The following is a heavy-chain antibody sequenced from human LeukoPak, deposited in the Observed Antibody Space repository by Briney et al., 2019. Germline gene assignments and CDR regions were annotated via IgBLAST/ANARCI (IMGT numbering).Heavy chain of an antibody. D-gene: IGHD3-16*01. Sequence: GGSLRLSCEASGSGFTFGNFALSWVRQAPGKGLEWVSGISGSGYYTYYADSVKGRFTISRDNSKNTLYIQMNSLRAEDTAVYYCAKDGSWGDYYFYFYMDVWGTGTTVTVSS. CDR1: GSGFTFGNFA. V-gene: IGHV3-23*01. CDR2: ISGSGYYT. J-gene: IGHJ6*03. CDR3: AKDGSWGDYYFYFYMDV.